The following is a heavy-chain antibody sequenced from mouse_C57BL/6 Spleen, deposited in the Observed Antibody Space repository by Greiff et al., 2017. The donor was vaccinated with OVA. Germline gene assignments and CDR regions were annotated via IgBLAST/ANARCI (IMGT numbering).Heavy chain of an antibody. CDR2: IYPGDGDT. J-gene: IGHJ4*01. D-gene: IGHD1-1*01. V-gene: IGHV1-80*01. CDR3: ARGNLITTVVAHAMDY. Sequence: QVQLKVSGAELVKPGASVKISCKASGYAFSSYWMNWVKQRPGKGLEWIGQIYPGDGDTNYNGKFKGKATLTADKSSSTAYMQLSSLTSEDSAVYFCARGNLITTVVAHAMDYWGQGTSVTVSS. CDR1: GYAFSSYW.